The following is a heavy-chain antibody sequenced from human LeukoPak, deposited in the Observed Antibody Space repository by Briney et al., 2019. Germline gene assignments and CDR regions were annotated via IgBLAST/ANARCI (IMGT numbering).Heavy chain of an antibody. Sequence: PGGSLRLSCAASGFTFSDYYMSWIRLAPGKGLEWVSYISSSSSYTNYADSVNGRFTISRDNAKNSLYLQMNSLRAEDTAVYYCARATGYNNGWYLFDYWGQGTLVSVSS. D-gene: IGHD6-19*01. CDR2: ISSSSSYT. V-gene: IGHV3-11*05. J-gene: IGHJ4*02. CDR3: ARATGYNNGWYLFDY. CDR1: GFTFSDYY.